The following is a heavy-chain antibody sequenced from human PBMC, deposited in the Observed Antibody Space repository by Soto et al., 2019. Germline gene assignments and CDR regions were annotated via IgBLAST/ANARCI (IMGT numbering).Heavy chain of an antibody. V-gene: IGHV4-34*01. D-gene: IGHD6-6*01. Sequence: QVQLQQWGAGLLKPSETLSLTCAVYGGSFSGYYWSWIRQPPGKGLEWIGEINHSGSTNYNPSLKSRVTISVDTSKSQFSLKLSSVTAAETAVYYCARGRRSSSAGYYYYYYYMDVWGKGTTVTVSS. J-gene: IGHJ6*03. CDR2: INHSGST. CDR3: ARGRRSSSAGYYYYYYYMDV. CDR1: GGSFSGYY.